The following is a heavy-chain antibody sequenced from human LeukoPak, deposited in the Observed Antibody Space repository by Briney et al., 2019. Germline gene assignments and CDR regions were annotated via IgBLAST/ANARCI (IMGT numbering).Heavy chain of an antibody. Sequence: SETPSLTCTVSGGSISSGDYYWSWIRQPPGKGLEWIGYIYYSGSTYYNPSLKSRVTISVDTSKNPSSLKLSSVTAADTAVYYCARSPSIVLMVYAIPPGFDPWGQGTLVTVSS. V-gene: IGHV4-30-4*01. D-gene: IGHD2-8*01. J-gene: IGHJ5*02. CDR3: ARSPSIVLMVYAIPPGFDP. CDR2: IYYSGST. CDR1: GGSISSGDYY.